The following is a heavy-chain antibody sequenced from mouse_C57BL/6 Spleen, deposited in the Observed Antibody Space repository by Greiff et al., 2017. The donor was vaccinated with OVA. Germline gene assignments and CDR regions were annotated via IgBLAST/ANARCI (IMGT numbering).Heavy chain of an antibody. D-gene: IGHD1-1*01. Sequence: QVQLQQSGAELVRPGASVTLSCKASGYTFTDYEMHWVKQTPVHGLEWIGAIDPETGGTAYNQKFKGKAILTADKSSSTAYMELRSLTSEDSAVYYGTRNYYGSSSPFAYWGQGTLVTVSA. CDR1: GYTFTDYE. V-gene: IGHV1-15*01. CDR3: TRNYYGSSSPFAY. J-gene: IGHJ3*01. CDR2: IDPETGGT.